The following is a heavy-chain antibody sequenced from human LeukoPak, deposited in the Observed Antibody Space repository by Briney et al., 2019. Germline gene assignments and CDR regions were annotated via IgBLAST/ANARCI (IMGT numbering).Heavy chain of an antibody. CDR1: GGTFSRFT. J-gene: IGHJ4*02. V-gene: IGHV1-69*13. D-gene: IGHD3-22*01. CDR3: AREWGLESSGYYYAY. Sequence: ASVKVSCKASGGTFSRFTISWMRQAPGQGFEWMGGITPIFGTANFAQKFQGRVSITADESTSTAFMELSSLRSEDTAVYYCAREWGLESSGYYYAYWGQGTLVTVSS. CDR2: ITPIFGTA.